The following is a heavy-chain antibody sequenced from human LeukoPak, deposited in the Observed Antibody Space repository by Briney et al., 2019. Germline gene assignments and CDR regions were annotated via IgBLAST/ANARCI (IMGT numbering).Heavy chain of an antibody. CDR3: ARQRGRWLQYFDY. Sequence: SETLSLTCTVSGVSIRSTSYYWGWIRQPPGKGLEWIGTIYYSGSTYYNPSLKSRVTISVDTSKNQFSLKLSSVTAADTAVYYCARQRGRWLQYFDYWGQGTLVTVSS. J-gene: IGHJ4*02. CDR1: GVSIRSTSYY. CDR2: IYYSGST. V-gene: IGHV4-39*01. D-gene: IGHD5-24*01.